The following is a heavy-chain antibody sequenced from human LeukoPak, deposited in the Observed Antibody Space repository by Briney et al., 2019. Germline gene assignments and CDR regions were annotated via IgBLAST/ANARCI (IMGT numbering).Heavy chain of an antibody. V-gene: IGHV3-23*01. Sequence: GGTLRLSCSASGFTFTTYGMNWVRQAPGKGLEWVSGIGGSGVRTYYADSVKGRFTISRDNSKNTQFLQMNSLRAEDTAVYYCARDHVQWELLRGAFDVWGQGTMVTVSS. D-gene: IGHD1-26*01. CDR1: GFTFTTYG. J-gene: IGHJ3*01. CDR2: IGGSGVRT. CDR3: ARDHVQWELLRGAFDV.